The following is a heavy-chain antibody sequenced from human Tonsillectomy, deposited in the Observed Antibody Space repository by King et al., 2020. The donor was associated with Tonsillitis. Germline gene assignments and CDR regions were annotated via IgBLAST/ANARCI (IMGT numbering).Heavy chain of an antibody. Sequence: TLKESGPALVKPTQTLTLTCTFSGFSLSTDEMRVSWVRQPPGKALEWLARLDWDDEKFYSTYLKTRLTISRDTSKNQVVLRMTNMDPGDTATYYCTRSQAGSNWFDPWGRGTLVTVSS. CDR1: GFSLSTDEMR. CDR3: TRSQAGSNWFDP. J-gene: IGHJ5*02. CDR2: LDWDDEK. V-gene: IGHV2-70*04.